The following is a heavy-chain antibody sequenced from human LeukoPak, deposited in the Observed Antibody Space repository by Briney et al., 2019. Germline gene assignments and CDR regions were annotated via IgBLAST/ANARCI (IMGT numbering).Heavy chain of an antibody. V-gene: IGHV3-11*01. D-gene: IGHD3-22*01. CDR1: GFTFSDYH. J-gene: IGHJ4*02. CDR2: VSSSGGTI. CDR3: AKGLDYYDKSGYSYFAY. Sequence: GGSLRLSCAASGFTFSDYHMSWIRQASGKGLEWVSYVSSSGGTISYADSVKGRFSISRDNSKNTLYLQMNSPRAEDTAMYYCAKGLDYYDKSGYSYFAYWGQGTLVTVSS.